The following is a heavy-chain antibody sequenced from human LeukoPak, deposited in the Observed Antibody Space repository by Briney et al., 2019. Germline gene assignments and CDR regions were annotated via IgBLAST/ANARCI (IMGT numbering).Heavy chain of an antibody. CDR3: ARTGLGLYSFDY. J-gene: IGHJ4*02. V-gene: IGHV3-48*01. CDR1: GFTFSSYS. D-gene: IGHD3/OR15-3a*01. CDR2: ITGSLNFI. Sequence: GGSLRLSCAASGFTFSSYSMNWVRQAPGKGLEWISYITGSLNFIHYADSVKGRFTISRDNAKNSVYLQMNGLRLEDTAVYYCARTGLGLYSFDYWGQGIQVTISS.